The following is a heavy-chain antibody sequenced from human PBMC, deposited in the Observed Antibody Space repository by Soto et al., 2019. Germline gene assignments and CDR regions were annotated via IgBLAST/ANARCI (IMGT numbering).Heavy chain of an antibody. CDR2: IYPSDSDT. D-gene: IGHD1-1*01. CDR1: GYNFAGYW. CDR3: ARGAGSTRTLHY. V-gene: IGHV5-51*04. J-gene: IGHJ4*02. Sequence: GDSLKISCKGSGYNFAGYWIAWVRQMPGKGLELMGIIYPSDSDTRYRPSFQGQVTISADKPISSAYLQWSSLRASDTAMYDCARGAGSTRTLHYCGQGTPVTVSP.